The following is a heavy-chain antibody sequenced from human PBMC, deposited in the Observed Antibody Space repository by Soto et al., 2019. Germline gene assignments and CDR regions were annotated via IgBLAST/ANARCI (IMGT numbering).Heavy chain of an antibody. Sequence: GGSLRLSCAASGFTFSTYGMNWVRQAPGKGLEWISYISSGSSSIHYADSVEGRFTISRDNAKNSLYLQMNSLRAEATAVYYCAKRRSPASDFDYWGQGTLVTVSS. CDR2: ISSGSSSI. V-gene: IGHV3-48*01. J-gene: IGHJ4*02. CDR1: GFTFSTYG. CDR3: AKRRSPASDFDY.